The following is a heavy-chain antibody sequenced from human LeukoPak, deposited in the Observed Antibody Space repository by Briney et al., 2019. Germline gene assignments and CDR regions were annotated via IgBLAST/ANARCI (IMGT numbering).Heavy chain of an antibody. Sequence: GGSLRLSCAASGFTFSSYGKHWVRQAPGKGLEWVAVIWYDGSNKYYADSVKGRFTISRDNSKNTLYLQMNSLRAEDTAVYYCARDIPALRGYSGFDYWGQGTLVTVSS. CDR3: ARDIPALRGYSGFDY. CDR1: GFTFSSYG. CDR2: IWYDGSNK. D-gene: IGHD5-12*01. J-gene: IGHJ4*02. V-gene: IGHV3-33*01.